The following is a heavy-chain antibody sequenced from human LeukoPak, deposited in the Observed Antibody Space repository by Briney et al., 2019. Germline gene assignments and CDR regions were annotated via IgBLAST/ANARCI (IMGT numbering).Heavy chain of an antibody. J-gene: IGHJ4*02. CDR2: IYYSGST. Sequence: SETLSLTRTVSGGSISSSSYYWGWIRQPPGKGLEWIGSIYYSGSTYYNPSLKSRVTISVDTSKNQFSLKLSSVTAADTAVYYCVKNRGNHVTDYWGQGTLVTVSS. V-gene: IGHV4-39*01. D-gene: IGHD1-14*01. CDR1: GGSISSSSYY. CDR3: VKNRGNHVTDY.